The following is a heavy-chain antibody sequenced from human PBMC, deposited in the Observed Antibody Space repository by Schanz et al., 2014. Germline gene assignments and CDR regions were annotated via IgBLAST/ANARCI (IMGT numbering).Heavy chain of an antibody. Sequence: QVQLQESGPGLVKPSETLSLTCSVSGGSIRNYYWNWIRQPPGKGVEWIGYIHYSGSTNYNPSLESRVAMSLHTSKNQFSRKLSSVPAADTAVYYCARLNYDSSGYPYYYGMDVWGQGTTVTVSS. CDR3: ARLNYDSSGYPYYYGMDV. CDR1: GGSIRNYY. J-gene: IGHJ6*02. D-gene: IGHD3-22*01. CDR2: IHYSGST. V-gene: IGHV4-59*08.